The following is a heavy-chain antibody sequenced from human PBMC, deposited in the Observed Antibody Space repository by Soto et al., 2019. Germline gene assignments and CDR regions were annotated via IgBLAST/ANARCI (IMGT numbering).Heavy chain of an antibody. CDR2: IVVGSGNT. CDR1: GFPFSKSD. Sequence: QMQLVQSGPEVKKPGTSVKVSCKASGFPFSKSDVQWVRQARGQRLEWIGGIVVGSGNTNYAQKFQERVTITRDRSTSTVYMELSGLRSEDTAVYYCAAPDYGDYLYFDLWGRGTLVTVSP. J-gene: IGHJ2*01. V-gene: IGHV1-58*01. CDR3: AAPDYGDYLYFDL. D-gene: IGHD4-17*01.